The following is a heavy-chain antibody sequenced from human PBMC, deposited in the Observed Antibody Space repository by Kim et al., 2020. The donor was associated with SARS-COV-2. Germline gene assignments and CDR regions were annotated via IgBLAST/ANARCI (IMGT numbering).Heavy chain of an antibody. CDR1: GFTVSSNY. Sequence: GGSLRLSCAASGFTVSSNYMSWVRQAPGKGLEWVSVIYSGGSTYYADSVKGRFTISRDNSKNTLYLQMNSLRAEDTAVYYCARETNNWNYVRGGMDVWGQGTTVTVSS. D-gene: IGHD1-7*01. CDR2: IYSGGST. J-gene: IGHJ6*02. CDR3: ARETNNWNYVRGGMDV. V-gene: IGHV3-53*01.